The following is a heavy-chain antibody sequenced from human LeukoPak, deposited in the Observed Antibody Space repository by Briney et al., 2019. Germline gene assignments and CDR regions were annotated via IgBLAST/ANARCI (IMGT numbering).Heavy chain of an antibody. CDR1: GFTFNSYG. CDR2: IRYDGSDK. J-gene: IGHJ5*02. D-gene: IGHD3-10*01. V-gene: IGHV3-30*02. CDR3: AKDASPLLYYYGSGSHNWFDP. Sequence: PGGSLRLSCAASGFTFNSYGMHWVRQAPGKGLEWVTFIRYDGSDKYYADSVKGRFTISRDDSKKTLYLQMNSLRPEYTAVYYCAKDASPLLYYYGSGSHNWFDPWGQGTLVTVSS.